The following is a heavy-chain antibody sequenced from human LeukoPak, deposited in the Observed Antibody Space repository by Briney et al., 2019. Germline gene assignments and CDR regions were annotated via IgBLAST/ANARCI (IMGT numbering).Heavy chain of an antibody. Sequence: GSSVKVSCKASGGTFSSYAISWVRQAPGQGLEWMGGIIPIFGTANYAQKFQGRVTITADESTSTAYMELSSLRSEDTAVYYCAMAWFGELLIFVGLDYWGQGTLVTVSS. CDR1: GGTFSSYA. J-gene: IGHJ4*02. D-gene: IGHD3-10*01. CDR2: IIPIFGTA. V-gene: IGHV1-69*01. CDR3: AMAWFGELLIFVGLDY.